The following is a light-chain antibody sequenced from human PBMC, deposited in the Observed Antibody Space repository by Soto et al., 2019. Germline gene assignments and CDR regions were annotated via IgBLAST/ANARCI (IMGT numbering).Light chain of an antibody. CDR2: DVS. V-gene: IGLV2-14*03. Sequence: QSALTQPASVSGSPGQSITISCTGTSSDVGGYRYVSWYQQHPGKAPKLMIYDVSNRPSGVSNRFSGSKFGNTASLIISGVQAEDEADYYCSSYTLSQVVFGGGTKLTVL. J-gene: IGLJ2*01. CDR1: SSDVGGYRY. CDR3: SSYTLSQVV.